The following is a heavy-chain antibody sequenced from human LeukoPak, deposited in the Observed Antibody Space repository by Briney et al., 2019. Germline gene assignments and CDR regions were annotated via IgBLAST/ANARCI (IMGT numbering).Heavy chain of an antibody. Sequence: ASVKVSCKASGYTFTGYYMHWVRQAPGQGLEWMGWINPNSGGTNYAQKFQGRVTMTRDTSISTAYVELSRLRSDDTAVYYCARDRGEQQWLVRSWYFDYWGQGTLVTVSS. CDR2: INPNSGGT. D-gene: IGHD6-19*01. J-gene: IGHJ4*02. CDR1: GYTFTGYY. V-gene: IGHV1-2*02. CDR3: ARDRGEQQWLVRSWYFDY.